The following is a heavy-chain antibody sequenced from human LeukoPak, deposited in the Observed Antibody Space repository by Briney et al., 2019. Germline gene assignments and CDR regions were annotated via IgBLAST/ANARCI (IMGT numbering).Heavy chain of an antibody. J-gene: IGHJ6*03. D-gene: IGHD3-10*01. V-gene: IGHV1-46*01. CDR3: ARDRGSGSYYSLHYYCYMDV. CDR2: INPSGGST. CDR1: GYTFTSYY. Sequence: ASVKVSCKASGYTFTSYYMHWVRQAPGQGLEWMGIINPSGGSTSYAQKFQGRVTMTRDMSTSTVYMELSSLRSEDTAVYYCARDRGSGSYYSLHYYCYMDVWGKGTTVTVSS.